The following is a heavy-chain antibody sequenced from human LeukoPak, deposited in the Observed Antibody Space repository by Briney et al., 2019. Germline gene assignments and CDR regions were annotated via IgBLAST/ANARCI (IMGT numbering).Heavy chain of an antibody. CDR3: ARGLGRIVGATTLGY. CDR2: INPSGGST. Sequence: ASVKVSCKASGYTFTSYYMHWVRQAPGQGLEWMGIINPSGGSTSYAQKFQGRVTMTRDTSTSTVYMELSSLRSEDTAVYYCARGLGRIVGATTLGYWGQGTLVTVSS. CDR1: GYTFTSYY. J-gene: IGHJ4*02. D-gene: IGHD1-26*01. V-gene: IGHV1-46*01.